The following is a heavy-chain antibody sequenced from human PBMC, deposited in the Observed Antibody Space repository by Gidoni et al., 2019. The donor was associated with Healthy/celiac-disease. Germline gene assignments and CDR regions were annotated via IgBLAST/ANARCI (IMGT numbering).Heavy chain of an antibody. CDR1: GVTFDAYT. V-gene: IGHV3-43*01. CDR2: ISWDGGST. Sequence: EVQLVESGGVVVQPGGSVRLSCAAAGVTFDAYTMHWVRQAPGKVLEWVSLISWDGGSTYYADSVKGRFTISRDNSKNSLYLQMNSLRTEDTALYYCAKDRYGYGPFDPWGQGTLVTVSS. J-gene: IGHJ5*02. D-gene: IGHD5-12*01. CDR3: AKDRYGYGPFDP.